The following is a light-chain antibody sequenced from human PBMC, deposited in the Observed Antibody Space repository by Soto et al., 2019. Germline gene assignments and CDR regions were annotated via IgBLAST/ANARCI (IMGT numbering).Light chain of an antibody. CDR1: QSISNH. J-gene: IGKJ1*01. V-gene: IGKV1-39*01. CDR2: AAS. Sequence: DIQMTQSPSSLSASVEDRVIITCRASQSISNHLNWYQQKPGKAPKLLIFAASGLQSGVPSRFSGSRSGPDFTLTISSLQPEDFATHHSPQSSSSPPTSGQGTKVDIK. CDR3: PQSSSSPPT.